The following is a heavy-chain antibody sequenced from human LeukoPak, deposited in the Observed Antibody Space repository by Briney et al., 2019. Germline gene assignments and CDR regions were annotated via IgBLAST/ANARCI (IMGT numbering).Heavy chain of an antibody. V-gene: IGHV3-48*03. Sequence: GGSLRLSCEDSGFTFRSYEMNWVRQAPGKGLEWIAYLSSSGSAFSYADSVKGRFTIARDNAKNSVYLEKNSLRADDTAVYYCARSARLMKGVVEVTALDDWGQGTLVTVSS. D-gene: IGHD3-3*01. CDR1: GFTFRSYE. J-gene: IGHJ4*02. CDR2: LSSSGSAF. CDR3: ARSARLMKGVVEVTALDD.